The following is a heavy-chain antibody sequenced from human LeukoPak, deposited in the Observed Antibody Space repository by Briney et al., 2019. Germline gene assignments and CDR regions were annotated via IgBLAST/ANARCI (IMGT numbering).Heavy chain of an antibody. CDR1: EFTFSSYD. CDR3: ASSLRYYFDY. V-gene: IGHV3-23*01. CDR2: ISGSGGST. Sequence: PGGSLRLSCAASEFTFSSYDMSWVRQAPGKGLEWVSAISGSGGSTYYADSVKGRFTISRDNSKNTLYLQMNSLRAEDTAVYYCASSLRYYFDYWGQGTLVTVSS. J-gene: IGHJ4*02.